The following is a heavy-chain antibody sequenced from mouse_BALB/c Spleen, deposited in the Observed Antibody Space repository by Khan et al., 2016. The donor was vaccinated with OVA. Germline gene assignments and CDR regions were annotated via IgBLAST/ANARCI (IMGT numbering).Heavy chain of an antibody. Sequence: VQLKESGPGLVKPSQSLSLTCTVTGYSITSDYAWNWIRQFPGNKLEWMGYISYSGSTNYNPSLKSRISITRDTSKNQFFLQLNSVTTEDAATYDYARDGSRYNYAMDYWGQGTSVTVSS. J-gene: IGHJ4*01. V-gene: IGHV3-2*02. CDR3: ARDGSRYNYAMDY. D-gene: IGHD2-3*01. CDR2: ISYSGST. CDR1: GYSITSDYA.